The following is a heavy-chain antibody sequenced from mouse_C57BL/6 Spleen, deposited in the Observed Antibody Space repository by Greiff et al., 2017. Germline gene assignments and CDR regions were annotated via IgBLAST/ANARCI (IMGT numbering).Heavy chain of an antibody. CDR3: AREGTGTGAMDY. CDR1: GYTFTSYW. J-gene: IGHJ4*01. Sequence: QVQLQQPGAELVRPGSSVKLSCKASGYTFTSYWMHWVKQRPIQGLEWIGNIDPSDSETHYNQKFKDKATLTVDKSSSTAYMQRSSLTSEDSAVYYCAREGTGTGAMDYWGQGTSVTVSS. CDR2: IDPSDSET. V-gene: IGHV1-52*01. D-gene: IGHD4-1*01.